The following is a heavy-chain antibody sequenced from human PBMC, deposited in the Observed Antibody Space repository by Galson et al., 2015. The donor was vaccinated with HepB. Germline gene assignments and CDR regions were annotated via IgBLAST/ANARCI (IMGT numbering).Heavy chain of an antibody. J-gene: IGHJ4*02. CDR2: ISSSSSYM. Sequence: SLRLSCAASGFIFSSYFMNWVRQAPGKGLEWVSSISSSSSYMYYGDSVKGRFTISRDNAKNSLYLQMNSLRAEDTAVYYCARDRGIAAAGHFDYWGQGTLVTVSS. D-gene: IGHD6-13*01. CDR1: GFIFSSYF. V-gene: IGHV3-21*01. CDR3: ARDRGIAAAGHFDY.